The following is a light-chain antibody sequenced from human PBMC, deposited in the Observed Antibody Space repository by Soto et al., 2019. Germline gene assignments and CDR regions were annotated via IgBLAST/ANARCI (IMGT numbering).Light chain of an antibody. Sequence: QSALTQPASVSGSPGQSITISCTGTSSDVGGYNYVSWYQQHPGKAPKLIIYEVSNRPSGVSNRFSGSKSDNTASLTISGLQAEDEADYYCSSYTSSNTLYVFGTGTKVTVL. CDR3: SSYTSSNTLYV. CDR1: SSDVGGYNY. CDR2: EVS. J-gene: IGLJ1*01. V-gene: IGLV2-14*01.